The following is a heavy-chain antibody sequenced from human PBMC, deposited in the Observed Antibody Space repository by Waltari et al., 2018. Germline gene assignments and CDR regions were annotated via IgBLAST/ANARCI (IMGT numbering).Heavy chain of an antibody. CDR2: IYYSGST. D-gene: IGHD2-15*01. V-gene: IGHV4-59*08. Sequence: QVQLQESGPGLVKPSETLSLTCTVSGDSISNYYWTWIRQPPGKGLEWIGYIYYSGSTNQNPSLKNRVTISIDTSKNQFSLKLSSVTAADTAVYYCARHRGGGGAFDIWGQGTMVTVSS. CDR3: ARHRGGGGAFDI. CDR1: GDSISNYY. J-gene: IGHJ3*02.